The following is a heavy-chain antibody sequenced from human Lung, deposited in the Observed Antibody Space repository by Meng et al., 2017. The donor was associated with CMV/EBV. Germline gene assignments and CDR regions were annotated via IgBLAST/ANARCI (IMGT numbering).Heavy chain of an antibody. Sequence: QVQLVQAGAEVKKPGASVKVSCKASGYSFTTYAMDWVRQAPGQRLEWMGWINAGNGNTKYSEKFQSRVTITRDTAASTAYMELSSLRSEDTAVYYCARTGCSSSSCYDYWGQGTLVTVSS. CDR2: INAGNGNT. CDR1: GYSFTTYA. V-gene: IGHV1-3*01. J-gene: IGHJ4*02. CDR3: ARTGCSSSSCYDY. D-gene: IGHD2-2*01.